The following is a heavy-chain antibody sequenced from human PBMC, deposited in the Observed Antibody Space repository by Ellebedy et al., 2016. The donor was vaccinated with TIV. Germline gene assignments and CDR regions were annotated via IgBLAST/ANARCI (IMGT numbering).Heavy chain of an antibody. CDR2: IPSGSDTI. V-gene: IGHV3-48*02. CDR1: GFTFSSYS. CDR3: ARDKDNAYDY. J-gene: IGHJ4*02. D-gene: IGHD1-1*01. Sequence: PGGSLRLSCAASGFTFSSYSMNWVRQAPGKGLEYVSHIPSGSDTISYADSAKGRFTISRDNAKNSLYLQMNSLRDEDTAVYFCARDKDNAYDYWGQGTLVTVSS.